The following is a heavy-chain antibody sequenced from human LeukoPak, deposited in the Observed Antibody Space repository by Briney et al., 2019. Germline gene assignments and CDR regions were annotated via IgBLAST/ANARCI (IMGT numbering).Heavy chain of an antibody. CDR3: ARGDGYNSGYFEY. J-gene: IGHJ4*02. V-gene: IGHV4-59*01. Sequence: SETLSLTCTVSGGSIATYYWSWIRQSPGKGLEWIAYIHYGGTNYNPSLKSRVTISVDTSKNHFSLNLRSATAADTAVYYCARGDGYNSGYFEYWGQGTLVTVSS. CDR2: IHYGGT. CDR1: GGSIATYY. D-gene: IGHD5-24*01.